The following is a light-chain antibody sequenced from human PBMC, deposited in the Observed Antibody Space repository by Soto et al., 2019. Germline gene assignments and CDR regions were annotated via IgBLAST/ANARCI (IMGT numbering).Light chain of an antibody. CDR2: DVS. J-gene: IGLJ1*01. CDR3: CSYAGSYTFAV. Sequence: QSALTQPRSVSGSPGQSVTISCTGTSSDVGGYSYVSWYQQHPGKAPKLMIYDVSKRPSGVPDRFSGSKSGNTASLTISGLQAEDEADYYCCSYAGSYTFAVFGTGTKLTVL. CDR1: SSDVGGYSY. V-gene: IGLV2-11*01.